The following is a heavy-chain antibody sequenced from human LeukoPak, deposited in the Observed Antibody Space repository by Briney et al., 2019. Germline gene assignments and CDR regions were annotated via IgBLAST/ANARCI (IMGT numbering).Heavy chain of an antibody. V-gene: IGHV4-30-4*08. Sequence: PSQTLSLTCTVSGGSISSGDYCWSWIRQPPGKGREWIGYIYYSGSTYYNPSLKSRVTISVDTSKNQFSLRLSSVNAADTAVYYCARVRGLDAFDIWGQETLVTVSS. CDR3: ARVRGLDAFDI. CDR1: GGSISSGDYC. CDR2: IYYSGST. J-gene: IGHJ3*02. D-gene: IGHD3-10*01.